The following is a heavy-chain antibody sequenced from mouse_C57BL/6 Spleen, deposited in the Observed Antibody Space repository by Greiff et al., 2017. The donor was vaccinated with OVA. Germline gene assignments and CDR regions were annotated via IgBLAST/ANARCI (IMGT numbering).Heavy chain of an antibody. CDR3: ARPDYYGSSYFDY. J-gene: IGHJ2*01. Sequence: EVQGVESGGGLVKPGGSLKLSCAASGFTFSSYAMSWVRQTPEKRLEWVATISDGGSYTYYPDNVKGRFTISRDNAKNNLYLQMSHLKSEDTAMYYCARPDYYGSSYFDYWGQGTTLTVSS. D-gene: IGHD1-1*01. V-gene: IGHV5-4*01. CDR1: GFTFSSYA. CDR2: ISDGGSYT.